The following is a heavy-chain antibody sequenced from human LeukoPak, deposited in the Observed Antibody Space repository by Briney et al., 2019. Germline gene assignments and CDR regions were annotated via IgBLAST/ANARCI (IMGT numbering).Heavy chain of an antibody. Sequence: SETLSLTCAVYGGSFSGYYWSWIRQPPGKGLEWIGEINHSGSTNYNPSLKSRVTISVDTSKNQFSLKLSSVTAADTAVYYCARVSGSYQNDYWGQGTLVTVSS. CDR1: GGSFSGYY. CDR3: ARVSGSYQNDY. CDR2: INHSGST. J-gene: IGHJ4*02. D-gene: IGHD1-26*01. V-gene: IGHV4-34*01.